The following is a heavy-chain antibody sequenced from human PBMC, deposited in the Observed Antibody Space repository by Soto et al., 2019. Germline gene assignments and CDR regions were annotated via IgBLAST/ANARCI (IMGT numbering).Heavy chain of an antibody. Sequence: SETLSLTCTASGGSINSRSYYWGWIRQSTGKGLEWIGSIYYSGSTYYNPSLKSRVAMSVDTSKNQFSLKLRSVSAADTAVYYCARQRTSVVTQAYFDDWGQGSLVTVSS. J-gene: IGHJ4*02. CDR2: IYYSGST. CDR3: ARQRTSVVTQAYFDD. CDR1: GGSINSRSYY. D-gene: IGHD2-21*02. V-gene: IGHV4-39*01.